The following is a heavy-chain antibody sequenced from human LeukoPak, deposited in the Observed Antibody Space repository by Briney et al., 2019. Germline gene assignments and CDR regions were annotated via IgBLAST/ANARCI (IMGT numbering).Heavy chain of an antibody. J-gene: IGHJ3*02. CDR3: ARDREYSSYAFDM. V-gene: IGHV3-33*01. CDR2: IWYDGSNK. Sequence: GGTLRLSCAASGFNLSHYGMHWVRQAPGKGLGWVAFIWYDGSNKYYADSVKGRFTISGDNSKKTMYLQMNSLRAEDTAVYFCARDREYSSYAFDMWGQGTMVTVSS. D-gene: IGHD5-12*01. CDR1: GFNLSHYG.